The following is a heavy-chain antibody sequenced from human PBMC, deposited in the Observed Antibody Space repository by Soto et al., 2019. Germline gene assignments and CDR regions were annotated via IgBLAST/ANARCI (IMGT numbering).Heavy chain of an antibody. CDR1: GGTFSSYA. D-gene: IGHD5-18*01. Sequence: QVQLVQSGAEVKKPGSSVKVSCKASGGTFSSYAISWVRQAPGQGLEWMGGIIPIFGTANYAQKFQGRVTITADESTSTAHMELSSLRSEDTAVYYCASCGYSYGNYYYYGMDVWGQGTTVTVSS. CDR3: ASCGYSYGNYYYYGMDV. V-gene: IGHV1-69*01. CDR2: IIPIFGTA. J-gene: IGHJ6*02.